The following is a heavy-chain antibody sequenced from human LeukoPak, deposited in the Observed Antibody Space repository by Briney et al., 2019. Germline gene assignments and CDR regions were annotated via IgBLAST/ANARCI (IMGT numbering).Heavy chain of an antibody. CDR1: GYSFTSYW. D-gene: IGHD3-10*01. Sequence: GESLKISCKGSGYSFTSYWIGWVRQMPGKGLEWMGIIYPGDSDTRYSPSFQGQVTISADKSISTAYLQWSSLKASDTAMYYCARRPLFLGEPLNYYFDYWGQGTLVTVSS. V-gene: IGHV5-51*01. CDR3: ARRPLFLGEPLNYYFDY. J-gene: IGHJ4*02. CDR2: IYPGDSDT.